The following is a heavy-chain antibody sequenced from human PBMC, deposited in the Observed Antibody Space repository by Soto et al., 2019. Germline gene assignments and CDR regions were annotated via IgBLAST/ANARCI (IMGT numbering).Heavy chain of an antibody. Sequence: PSETLSLTCTVSGGSISSGDYYWSWIRQPPGKGLEWIGYIYYSGRTYYNLSLKSRVSISVDTSKSQFSLRLSSVTAADTAMYYCARHGKGSSYTGYSDYWGQGTLVTVSS. CDR3: ARHGKGSSYTGYSDY. D-gene: IGHD3-3*01. V-gene: IGHV4-30-4*01. J-gene: IGHJ4*02. CDR2: IYYSGRT. CDR1: GGSISSGDYY.